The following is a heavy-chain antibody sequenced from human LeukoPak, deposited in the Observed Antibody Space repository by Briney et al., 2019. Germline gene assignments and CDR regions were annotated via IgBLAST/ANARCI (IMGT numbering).Heavy chain of an antibody. CDR1: GFTFSSYA. D-gene: IGHD2-2*01. V-gene: IGHV3-23*01. J-gene: IGHJ3*02. CDR2: ISASGGST. CDR3: AIDQRTSSIKGAFDI. Sequence: PGGSVRLSCAASGFTFSSYAMTWVRQAPGKGLEWVSGISASGGSTYYAASVKGRFTVSRDKSRNTLSLQMDSLGAEDTAVYYCAIDQRTSSIKGAFDIWGQGTMVTVSS.